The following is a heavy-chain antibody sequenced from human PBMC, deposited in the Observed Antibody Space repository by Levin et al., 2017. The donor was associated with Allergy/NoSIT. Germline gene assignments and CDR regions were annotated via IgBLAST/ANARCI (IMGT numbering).Heavy chain of an antibody. V-gene: IGHV4-59*01. CDR2: IYYSGST. D-gene: IGHD2-2*01. Sequence: SETLSLTCSVSGGSISSYYWSWLRQPPGKGLEWIGYIYYSGSTHYSPPLKSRATISVDMSKNQISLTLTSVTPADTAVYYCARDRASIYEYLTSPGAFNIWGQGKMVSVSS. CDR3: ARDRASIYEYLTSPGAFNI. J-gene: IGHJ3*02. CDR1: GGSISSYY.